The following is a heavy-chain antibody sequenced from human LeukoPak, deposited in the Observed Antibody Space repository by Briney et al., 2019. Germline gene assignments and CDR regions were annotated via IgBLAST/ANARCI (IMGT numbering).Heavy chain of an antibody. D-gene: IGHD2-2*01. CDR2: IYYSGST. V-gene: IGHV4-61*08. CDR3: ARVLSFCSSISCSEPFDN. J-gene: IGHJ4*02. Sequence: PSETLSPTCTVSGGSISSGGYYWSWIRQPPGKGLEWIGYIYYSGSTNYNPSLKSRVTISVDTSKNQFSLKLSSVTAADTAVYFCARVLSFCSSISCSEPFDNWGQGTLVTVSS. CDR1: GGSISSGGYY.